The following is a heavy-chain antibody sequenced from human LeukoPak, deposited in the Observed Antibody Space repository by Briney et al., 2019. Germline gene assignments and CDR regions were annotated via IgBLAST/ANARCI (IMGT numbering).Heavy chain of an antibody. D-gene: IGHD3-22*01. V-gene: IGHV4-34*01. CDR3: ARALNDYYDSSGYYYVRRVEKYCFDY. CDR1: GGSFSGYY. CDR2: INHSGST. Sequence: SETLSLTCAVYGGSFSGYYWSWIRQPPGKGLEWIGEINHSGSTNYNPSLKSRVTISVDTSKNQFSLKLSSVTAADTAVYYCARALNDYYDSSGYYYVRRVEKYCFDYWGQGTLVTVSS. J-gene: IGHJ4*02.